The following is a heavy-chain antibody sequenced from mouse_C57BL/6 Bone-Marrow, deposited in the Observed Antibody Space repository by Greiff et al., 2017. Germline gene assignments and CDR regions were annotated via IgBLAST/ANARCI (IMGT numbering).Heavy chain of an antibody. D-gene: IGHD1-1*01. V-gene: IGHV1-26*01. CDR2: INPNNGGT. J-gene: IGHJ4*01. CDR1: GYTFTDYY. Sequence: VQLQQSGPELVKPGASVKISCKASGYTFTDYYMNWVKQSHGKSLEWIGDINPNNGGTSYNQKFKGKATLTVDKSSSPAYMELRSLTSEDSAVYYCARSRRYYYGSSYGAMDYWGQGTSVTVSS. CDR3: ARSRRYYYGSSYGAMDY.